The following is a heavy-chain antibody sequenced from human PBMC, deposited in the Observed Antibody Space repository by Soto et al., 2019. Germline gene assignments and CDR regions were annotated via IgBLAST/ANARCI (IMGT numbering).Heavy chain of an antibody. Sequence: QVQLVQSGAEVQKPGSSVKVSCKTSGVSFNNNGIGWVRQAPGHGLEWMGGVSPPFRTSNYARKFQGRISITADASMGTVNMELSSLTSEDTAQYYCARVLYYGSGSYSPYGMDVWGQGTTVTVSS. V-gene: IGHV1-69*01. D-gene: IGHD3-10*01. CDR2: VSPPFRTS. CDR1: GVSFNNNG. J-gene: IGHJ6*02. CDR3: ARVLYYGSGSYSPYGMDV.